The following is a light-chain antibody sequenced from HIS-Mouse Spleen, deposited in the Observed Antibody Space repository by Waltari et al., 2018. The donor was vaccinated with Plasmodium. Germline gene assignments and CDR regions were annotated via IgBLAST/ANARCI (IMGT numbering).Light chain of an antibody. CDR1: QSVSRH. Sequence: EIVMTQSPATLSVSPGERSTLSCRASQSVSRHLAWYQQKPGQAPMPLIYGASTRATGIPARFSGSGSGTEFTLTISSLQSEDFAVYYCQQYNNWSFTFGPGTKVDIK. J-gene: IGKJ3*01. V-gene: IGKV3-15*01. CDR2: GAS. CDR3: QQYNNWSFT.